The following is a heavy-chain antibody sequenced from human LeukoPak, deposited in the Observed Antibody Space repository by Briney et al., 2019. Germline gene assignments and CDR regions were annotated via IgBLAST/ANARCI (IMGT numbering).Heavy chain of an antibody. CDR1: GYTFTGYY. CDR2: INPNSGGT. D-gene: IGHD3-22*01. J-gene: IGHJ5*02. V-gene: IGHV1-2*02. CDR3: ARDYDSSGYGLAWFDP. Sequence: ASVKVSCKASGYTFTGYYMHWVRQAPGQGLEWMGWINPNSGGTNYAQKFQGRVTMTRDTSISTAYMELSRLRSDDTAVYYCARDYDSSGYGLAWFDPWGQGTLVTVSS.